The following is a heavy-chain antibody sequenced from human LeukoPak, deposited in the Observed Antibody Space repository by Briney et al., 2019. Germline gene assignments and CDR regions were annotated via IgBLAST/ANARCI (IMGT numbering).Heavy chain of an antibody. V-gene: IGHV1-18*01. CDR3: ARAGSGSGWYFDY. J-gene: IGHJ4*02. Sequence: ASVKVSCKASGYDFTSVGITWVRRAPGQGLERMGGISPYNGNTRYAQKFQGRVAMTTDTSTTTAYMELRGLRFNDTAVYYCARAGSGSGWYFDYWGQGTLVTVSS. CDR2: ISPYNGNT. CDR1: GYDFTSVG. D-gene: IGHD6-19*01.